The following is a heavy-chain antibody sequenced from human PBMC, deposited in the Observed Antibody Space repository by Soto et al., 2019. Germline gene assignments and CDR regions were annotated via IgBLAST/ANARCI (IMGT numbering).Heavy chain of an antibody. J-gene: IGHJ4*02. CDR1: GGSMSSYY. D-gene: IGHD6-13*01. V-gene: IGHV4-59*08. CDR2: IYYSGST. Sequence: SETLSLTCTVSGGSMSSYYWSWIRQPPGKGLEWIGYIYYSGSTIYNPSLKSRVTISVDTSKNQFSLKLSSVTAADTAVYYCARHWPGIAAAGVGYWGQGTLVTVSS. CDR3: ARHWPGIAAAGVGY.